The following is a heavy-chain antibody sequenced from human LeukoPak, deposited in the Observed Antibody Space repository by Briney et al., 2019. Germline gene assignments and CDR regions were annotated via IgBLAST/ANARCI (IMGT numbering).Heavy chain of an antibody. V-gene: IGHV3-7*01. D-gene: IGHD5-12*01. CDR3: ARDVASWGGYTFAY. CDR1: GFTFSSYW. CDR2: LKQDGSDR. J-gene: IGHJ4*02. Sequence: GGSLRLSCAASGFTFSSYWMSWVRQAPGKGLEWVANLKQDGSDRYYVDSVKGRFTISRDNGKNSLYLQMNSLRIDDTAVYFCARDVASWGGYTFAYWGQGTLVTVSS.